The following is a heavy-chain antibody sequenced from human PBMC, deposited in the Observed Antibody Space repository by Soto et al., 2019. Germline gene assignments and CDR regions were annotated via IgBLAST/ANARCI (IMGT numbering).Heavy chain of an antibody. CDR3: TTLRLDP. V-gene: IGHV1-2*02. D-gene: IGHD3-9*01. Sequence: GASVKVSCKASGYTFTALYMNWVRQAPGQGLEWMGWVNPNTGLTKYAQKFQGRVIMTRDTSINTAYMELSGLTSDDTAVYYCTTLRLDPWGQGTQVTVSS. CDR2: VNPNTGLT. CDR1: GYTFTALY. J-gene: IGHJ5*02.